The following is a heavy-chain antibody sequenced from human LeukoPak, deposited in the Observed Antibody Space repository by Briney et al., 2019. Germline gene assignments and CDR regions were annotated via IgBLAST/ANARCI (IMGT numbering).Heavy chain of an antibody. CDR2: IYYSGST. Sequence: SETLSLTCTVSGGSISSYYWSWIRQPPGKGLEWIGSIYYSGSTYYNPSLKSRVTISVDTSKNQFSLKLSSVTAADTAVYYCARPGYSSSSLYYFDYWGQGTLVTVSS. CDR3: ARPGYSSSSLYYFDY. CDR1: GGSISSYY. V-gene: IGHV4-59*05. J-gene: IGHJ4*02. D-gene: IGHD6-6*01.